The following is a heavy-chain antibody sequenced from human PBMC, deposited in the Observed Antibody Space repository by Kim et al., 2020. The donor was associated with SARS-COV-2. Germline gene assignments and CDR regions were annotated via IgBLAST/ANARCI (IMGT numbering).Heavy chain of an antibody. D-gene: IGHD2-21*01. Sequence: ASVNVSCKASGYTFTTYAMQWVRQAPGQGLEWMGWSNPTRGNTKYSDTCQGRVTITRDTSARTAYMELSSLRPEDTAVYYCARSVAIMPPGMDVWGQGTTVTVSS. CDR2: SNPTRGNT. CDR3: ARSVAIMPPGMDV. J-gene: IGHJ6*02. CDR1: GYTFTTYA. V-gene: IGHV1-3*01.